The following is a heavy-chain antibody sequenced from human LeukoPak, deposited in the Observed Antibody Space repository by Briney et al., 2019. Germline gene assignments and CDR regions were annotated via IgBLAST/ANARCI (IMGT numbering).Heavy chain of an antibody. V-gene: IGHV3-23*01. CDR2: ISGSGGST. CDR1: GFTFSNYA. D-gene: IGHD5-12*01. J-gene: IGHJ4*02. CDR3: ARDRSGYPSK. Sequence: GGSLRLSCAASGFTFSNYAMSWVRQAPGKGLEWVSVISGSGGSTYYADSVKGRFTISRDNSKNTLYLQMNSLRAEDTAVYYCARDRSGYPSKWDQGTLVTVSS.